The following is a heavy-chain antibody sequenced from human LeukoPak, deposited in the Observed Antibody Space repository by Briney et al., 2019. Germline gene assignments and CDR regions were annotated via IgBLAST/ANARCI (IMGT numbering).Heavy chain of an antibody. CDR2: ISSSGSTI. V-gene: IGHV3-48*03. J-gene: IGHJ3*02. CDR3: AREADDAFDI. CDR1: GFTFSSYE. Sequence: GGSLRLSCAASGFTFSSYEMNWVRQAPGKGLEWVSYISSSGSTIYYADSVKGRFTISRDNAKNSLYLQMNSLRAEDTAVYYCAREADDAFDIWGQGTMVTVSS.